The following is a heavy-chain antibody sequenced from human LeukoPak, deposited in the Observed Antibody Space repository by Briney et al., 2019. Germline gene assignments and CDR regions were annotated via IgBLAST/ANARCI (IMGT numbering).Heavy chain of an antibody. CDR1: GFTFGDHA. CDR3: TRGPTQQWLYYGMDV. Sequence: GSLRLSCTGFGFTFGDHAMSWVRQAPGKGLEWVGFIRSKGYGGTREYAASGKGRFTISRDDSTSIAYLQMNSLKTEDTAVYYCTRGPTQQWLYYGMDVWGQGTTVIVSS. CDR2: IRSKGYGGTR. D-gene: IGHD5-18*01. J-gene: IGHJ6*02. V-gene: IGHV3-49*04.